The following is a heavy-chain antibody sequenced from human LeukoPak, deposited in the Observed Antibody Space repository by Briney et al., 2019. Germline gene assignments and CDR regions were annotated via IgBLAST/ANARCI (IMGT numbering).Heavy chain of an antibody. CDR2: ISSSSSTI. CDR3: AKGSSGWPYYYDH. CDR1: GFTFSSYS. V-gene: IGHV3-48*01. D-gene: IGHD6-19*01. J-gene: IGHJ4*02. Sequence: GGSLRLSCAASGFTFSSYSMNRVRQAPGKGLEWVSYISSSSSTIYYADSVKGRFTISRDNAKNSLYLHMNSLRAEDTAVYYCAKGSSGWPYYYDHWGQGTLVTVSS.